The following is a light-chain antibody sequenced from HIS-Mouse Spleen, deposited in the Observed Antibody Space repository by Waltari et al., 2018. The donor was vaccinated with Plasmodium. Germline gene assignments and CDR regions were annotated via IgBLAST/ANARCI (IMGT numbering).Light chain of an antibody. CDR1: SSAVGGYNS. V-gene: IGLV2-8*01. CDR3: SSYAGSNNLV. J-gene: IGLJ2*01. CDR2: EVS. Sequence: QSALTQPPSASGSPGQSVTISCTATSSAVGGYNSFSWYQQHPGKAPKLMIYEVSKRPSGVPDRFSGSKSGNTASLTVSGLQAEDEADYYCSSYAGSNNLVFGGGTKLTVL.